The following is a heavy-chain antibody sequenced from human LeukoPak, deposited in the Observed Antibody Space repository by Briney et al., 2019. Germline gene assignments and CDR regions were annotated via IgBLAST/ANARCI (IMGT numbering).Heavy chain of an antibody. CDR3: ARMVRRLQRLNIGRYSDYATGYYFDY. CDR2: IYTSGRT. J-gene: IGHJ4*02. V-gene: IGHV4-61*02. Sequence: SETLSLTCTVSGGSISSGDYYWSWIRQPAGKGLEWIGRIYTSGRTNSNPSLKSRVTISVDTSQNQFSLKLSSVTAADTAVYYCARMVRRLQRLNIGRYSDYATGYYFDYWGQGTLVTVSS. CDR1: GGSISSGDYY. D-gene: IGHD5-12*01.